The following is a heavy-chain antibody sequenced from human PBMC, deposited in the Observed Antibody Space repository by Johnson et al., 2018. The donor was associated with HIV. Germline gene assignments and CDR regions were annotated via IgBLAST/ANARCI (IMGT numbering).Heavy chain of an antibody. J-gene: IGHJ3*02. CDR2: ISWNGYST. CDR3: VRRHDYDSSGYLDAFDI. V-gene: IGHV3-20*04. Sequence: VQLVESGGGVVQPGRSLRLSCAASGFTFSSYAMHWVRQAPGKGLEWVSGISWNGYSTGHADSVKGRFTISRDNAKNSLYLQMNSLRAEDTALYYCVRRHDYDSSGYLDAFDIWGQGTMVTVSS. D-gene: IGHD3-22*01. CDR1: GFTFSSYA.